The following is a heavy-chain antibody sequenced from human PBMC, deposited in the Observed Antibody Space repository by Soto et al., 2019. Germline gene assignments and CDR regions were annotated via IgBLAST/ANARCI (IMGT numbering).Heavy chain of an antibody. J-gene: IGHJ5*02. CDR3: ARESGDWPLNWFDP. V-gene: IGHV3-74*01. CDR1: GFNFTNHW. D-gene: IGHD2-21*02. CDR2: ITSDGKSK. Sequence: VHLVESGGGLVQPGGSLRLSCAASGFNFTNHWMHWVRQAPGKGLVWVSRITSDGKSKAYAESVKGRFAISRDNAKNTVYLQMNGLTVEATAVYYCARESGDWPLNWFDPWGQGTLVTVSS.